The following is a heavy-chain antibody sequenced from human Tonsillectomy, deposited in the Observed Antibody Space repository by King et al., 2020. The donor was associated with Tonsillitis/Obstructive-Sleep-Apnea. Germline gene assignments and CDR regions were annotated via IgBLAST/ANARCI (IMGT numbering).Heavy chain of an antibody. D-gene: IGHD2-21*01. Sequence: QLVQSGAEVKKPGASVKVSCKASGYTFTGYYMHWVRQAPGQGLEWMGWIIPNSGGTNNAQKFQGRVTMTRDTSISTAYMELSRLRSDDTAVYYWARARFRATLYWFDPWGQGTLVTVSS. CDR1: GYTFTGYY. J-gene: IGHJ5*02. CDR2: IIPNSGGT. V-gene: IGHV1-2*02. CDR3: ARARFRATLYWFDP.